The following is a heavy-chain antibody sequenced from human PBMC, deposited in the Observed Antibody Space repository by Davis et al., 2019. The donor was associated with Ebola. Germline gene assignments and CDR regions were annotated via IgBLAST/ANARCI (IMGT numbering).Heavy chain of an antibody. CDR2: ISYDGSNK. D-gene: IGHD6-13*01. CDR1: GFTFSTYA. J-gene: IGHJ4*02. CDR3: AKHPHPSRPTTIDY. Sequence: GGSLRLSCAASGFTFSTYAMHWVRQAPGKGLEWVAVISYDGSNKFYADSVKGRFTISRDNSKNTLYVQMSSLRAEDTAVYYCAKHPHPSRPTTIDYWGQGTLVTVSS. V-gene: IGHV3-30*18.